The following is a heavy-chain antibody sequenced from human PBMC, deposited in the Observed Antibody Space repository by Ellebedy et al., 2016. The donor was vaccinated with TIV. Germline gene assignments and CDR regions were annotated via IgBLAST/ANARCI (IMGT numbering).Heavy chain of an antibody. J-gene: IGHJ3*02. CDR3: ARGRTTCRGDNCRHPISTVFDI. Sequence: MPSETLSLTCTLYGGSFSHFSLTWLRQPPGKGLEWIAEIHDSGTTDYNPSLKHRVTVSKDTANSQFSLNVTSVTAADTALYYCARGRTTCRGDNCRHPISTVFDIWGQGTMVTVSS. V-gene: IGHV4-34*01. CDR2: IHDSGTT. CDR1: GGSFSHFS. D-gene: IGHD2-21*01.